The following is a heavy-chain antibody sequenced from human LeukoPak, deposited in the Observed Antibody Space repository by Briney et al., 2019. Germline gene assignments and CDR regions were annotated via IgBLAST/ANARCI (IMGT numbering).Heavy chain of an antibody. J-gene: IGHJ6*02. D-gene: IGHD3-10*01. CDR3: ARGGYSESYYNPRSYAMDV. V-gene: IGHV1-46*01. CDR1: GYTFTSYY. CDR2: INPSGGTT. Sequence: ASVKVSCKASGYTFTSYYMHWVRQAPGQGLAWMGIINPSGGTTRYEQKFQGRVTTTRDTSTTTVYMELSSLGSEDTAVYYCARGGYSESYYNPRSYAMDVWGQGTTVTVSS.